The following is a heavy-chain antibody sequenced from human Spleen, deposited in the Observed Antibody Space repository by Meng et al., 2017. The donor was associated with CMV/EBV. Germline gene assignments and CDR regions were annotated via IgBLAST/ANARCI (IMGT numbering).Heavy chain of an antibody. Sequence: QGQREQAGAGVKKPGASVKVSCKASGYTFTGYYMHWVRQAPGQGLEWMGWINPNSGGTNYAQKFQGWVTMTRDTSISTAYMELSRLRSDDTAVYYCARDWEGSWAVFDYWGQGTLVTVSS. V-gene: IGHV1-2*04. CDR3: ARDWEGSWAVFDY. CDR1: GYTFTGYY. CDR2: INPNSGGT. J-gene: IGHJ4*02. D-gene: IGHD6-13*01.